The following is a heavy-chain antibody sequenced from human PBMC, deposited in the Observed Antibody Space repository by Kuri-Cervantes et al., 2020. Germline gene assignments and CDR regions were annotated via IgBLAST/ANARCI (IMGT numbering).Heavy chain of an antibody. J-gene: IGHJ4*02. CDR2: IGTAGDT. D-gene: IGHD6-13*01. Sequence: GESLKISCAASGFTFSSYDMHWVRQATGKGLEWVSAIGTAGDTYYPGSVKGRFTISRENAKNSLYLQMNSLRAGDTAVYYCARGGSYSSSWYYFDYWGQGTLVTVSS. V-gene: IGHV3-13*01. CDR1: GFTFSSYD. CDR3: ARGGSYSSSWYYFDY.